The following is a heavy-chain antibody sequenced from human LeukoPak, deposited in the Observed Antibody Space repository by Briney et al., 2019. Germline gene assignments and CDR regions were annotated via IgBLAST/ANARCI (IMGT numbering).Heavy chain of an antibody. CDR3: GATIAADTGYYGIDV. Sequence: ASVKVSCKASGFTFTSSAMQWVRQARGQRLEWIGWIVVGTTNTNYAQKFQARVTITRDMSTSTAYMELSSLRSEDTAVYYCGATIAADTGYYGIDVWGQGTTVTVSS. V-gene: IGHV1-58*02. D-gene: IGHD6-13*01. J-gene: IGHJ6*02. CDR1: GFTFTSSA. CDR2: IVVGTTNT.